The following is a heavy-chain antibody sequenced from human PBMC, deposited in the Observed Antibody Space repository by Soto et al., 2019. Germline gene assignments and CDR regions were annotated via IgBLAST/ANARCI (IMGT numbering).Heavy chain of an antibody. V-gene: IGHV3-74*01. CDR2: INSDGSST. CDR1: GFTFSNYF. CDR3: TRGNYYGMDV. Sequence: EVQLVESGGGLVQPGGSLRLSCAASGFTFSNYFMHRVRQGPGKGLVWVSRINSDGSSTSYADSVKGRFTISRDNAKNTLYLQMNSLRAEDTAVYYCTRGNYYGMDVWGQGTTVTVSS. J-gene: IGHJ6*02.